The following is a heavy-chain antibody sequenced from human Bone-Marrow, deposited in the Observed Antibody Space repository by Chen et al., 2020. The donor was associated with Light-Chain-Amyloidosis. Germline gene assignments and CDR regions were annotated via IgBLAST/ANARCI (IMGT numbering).Heavy chain of an antibody. D-gene: IGHD6-6*01. CDR2: ISWNSGSI. Sequence: EVQLVESGGGLVQPGRSLRLSCAASGFTFADYAMHWVRQAPGKGLEWVSGISWNSGSIGYADSVKGRFTISRDNAKNSLYLQMNSLRAEDTALYYCAKDLGGYSSSGFDYWGQGTLVTVSS. J-gene: IGHJ4*02. V-gene: IGHV3-9*01. CDR3: AKDLGGYSSSGFDY. CDR1: GFTFADYA.